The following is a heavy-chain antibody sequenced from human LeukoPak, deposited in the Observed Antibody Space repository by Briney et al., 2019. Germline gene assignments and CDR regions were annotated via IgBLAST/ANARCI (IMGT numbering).Heavy chain of an antibody. CDR3: ATEVSYGGNRFDY. V-gene: IGHV3-23*01. D-gene: IGHD4-23*01. CDR2: ISGSGGST. CDR1: GFTFSSYA. J-gene: IGHJ4*02. Sequence: GGSLRLSCAASGFTFSSYAMSWVRQAPGKGLEWVSAISGSGGSTYYADSVKGRFTISRDNSKNTLYLQVNSLRAEDTAVYYCATEVSYGGNRFDYWGQGTLVTVSS.